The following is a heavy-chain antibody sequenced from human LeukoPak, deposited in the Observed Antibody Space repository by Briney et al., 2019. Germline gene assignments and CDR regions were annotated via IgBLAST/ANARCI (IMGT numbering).Heavy chain of an antibody. Sequence: GGSLRLSCAASGFTFSSYGMHWVRQAPGKGLEWVAFIRYVGSNKYYADSVKGRFTISRDNSKNTLYLQMNSLKAEDTAVYYCAKDRCSNGIGCYYYYMDVWGKGTTVTISS. D-gene: IGHD2-8*01. J-gene: IGHJ6*03. CDR3: AKDRCSNGIGCYYYYMDV. CDR2: IRYVGSNK. V-gene: IGHV3-30*02. CDR1: GFTFSSYG.